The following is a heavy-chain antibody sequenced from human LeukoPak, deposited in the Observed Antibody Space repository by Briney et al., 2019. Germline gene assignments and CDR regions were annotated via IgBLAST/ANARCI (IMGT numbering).Heavy chain of an antibody. J-gene: IGHJ5*02. D-gene: IGHD6-19*01. CDR2: IITILGIA. CDR1: GGTFSSYA. V-gene: IGHV1-69*04. CDR3: ARFDSSGWYGPDP. Sequence: GASVKVSCKASGGTFSSYAISWVRQAPGQGLEWMGRIITILGIANYAQKFQGRVTITADKSTSTAYMELSSLRSEDTAVYYCARFDSSGWYGPDPWGQGTLVTVSS.